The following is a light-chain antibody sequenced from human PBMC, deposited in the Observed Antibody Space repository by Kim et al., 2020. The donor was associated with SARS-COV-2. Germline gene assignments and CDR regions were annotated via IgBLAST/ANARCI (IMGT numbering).Light chain of an antibody. V-gene: IGKV3-15*01. CDR1: QSVSSN. CDR3: QQYNNWHWT. Sequence: ETVMTQSPATLSVSPGERATLSCRASQSVSSNLAWYQHKPGQAPRLLIYGAFIRSPGIPARFSGSGSGTEFTLTISSLQSEDFAVYFCQQYNNWHWTFGQGTKVEIK. CDR2: GAF. J-gene: IGKJ1*01.